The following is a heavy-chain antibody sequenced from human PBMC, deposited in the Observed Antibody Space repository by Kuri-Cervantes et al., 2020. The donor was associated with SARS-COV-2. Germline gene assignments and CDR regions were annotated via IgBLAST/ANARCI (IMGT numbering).Heavy chain of an antibody. J-gene: IGHJ4*02. CDR3: ARGQKSYDILTGYYWAHYFDY. CDR1: GYTFTSYA. CDR2: SNPGNGNT. D-gene: IGHD3-9*01. Sequence: ASVKVSCKASGYTFTSYAMHWVRRAPGQRLEWMEWSNPGNGNTKYSQEFQGRVTITRDTSASTAYMDLSSLRSEDMAVYYCARGQKSYDILTGYYWAHYFDYWGQGTLVTVSS. V-gene: IGHV1-3*02.